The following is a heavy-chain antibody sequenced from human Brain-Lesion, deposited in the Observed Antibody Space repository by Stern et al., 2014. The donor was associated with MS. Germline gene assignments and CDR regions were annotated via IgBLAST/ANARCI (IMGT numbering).Heavy chain of an antibody. CDR1: GYTFSGYY. D-gene: IGHD1-1*01. J-gene: IGHJ4*02. Sequence: VQLVQSGAEVKKPGESLKISCKGSGYTFSGYYIAWVRQMPGKGLEWMGIINPGDSSVTFSPSFQGQVTISADKSVNIAFLQWSSLKPSDTAIYYCARRSNFASGFDSWGQGTLVTVSS. V-gene: IGHV5-51*01. CDR3: ARRSNFASGFDS. CDR2: INPGDSSV.